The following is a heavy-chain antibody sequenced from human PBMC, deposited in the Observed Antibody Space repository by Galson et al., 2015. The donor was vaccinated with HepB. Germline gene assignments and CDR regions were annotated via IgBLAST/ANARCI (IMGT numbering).Heavy chain of an antibody. CDR2: INPNSGGT. D-gene: IGHD5-18*01. Sequence: SVKVSCKASGYTFTGYYMHWVRQAPGQGLKWMGRINPNSGGTNYAQKFQGRVTMTRDTSISTAYMELSRLRSDDTAVYYCARLAPYSYGTLSDYWGQGTLVTVSS. CDR3: ARLAPYSYGTLSDY. V-gene: IGHV1-2*06. CDR1: GYTFTGYY. J-gene: IGHJ4*02.